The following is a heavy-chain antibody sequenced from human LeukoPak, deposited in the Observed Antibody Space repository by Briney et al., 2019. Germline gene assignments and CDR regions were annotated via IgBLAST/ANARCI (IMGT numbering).Heavy chain of an antibody. CDR3: ARGPYYGSGSHFSYYGMDV. V-gene: IGHV3-23*01. CDR1: GFTFSTYA. CDR2: ISSGGDTR. D-gene: IGHD3-10*01. Sequence: PGGSLRLACAASGFTFSTYATSWVRQAPGKGLEWVSAISSGGDTRYYADSVKGRFTVSRDNSKNTVYVEMNSLRAEDTAMYYCARGPYYGSGSHFSYYGMDVWGQGTTVTVSS. J-gene: IGHJ6*02.